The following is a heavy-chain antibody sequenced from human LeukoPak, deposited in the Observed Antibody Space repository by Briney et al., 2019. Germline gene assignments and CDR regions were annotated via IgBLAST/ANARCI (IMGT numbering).Heavy chain of an antibody. CDR1: GFTFSSYW. CDR3: ARDSDYGDYFFDY. V-gene: IGHV3-7*01. CDR2: IKQDGSEK. D-gene: IGHD4-17*01. J-gene: IGHJ4*02. Sequence: GGSLRLSCAASGFTFSSYWMSWVRQAPGKWLEWVANIKQDGSEKYYVDSVKGRFTISRDNAKNSLYLQMNSLRAEDTAVYYCARDSDYGDYFFDYWGQGTLVTVSS.